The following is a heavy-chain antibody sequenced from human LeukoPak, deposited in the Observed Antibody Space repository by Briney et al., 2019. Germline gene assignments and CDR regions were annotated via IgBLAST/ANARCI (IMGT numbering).Heavy chain of an antibody. CDR3: ARDREFSERSQNWFDP. J-gene: IGHJ5*02. CDR1: GYTFTGYY. V-gene: IGHV1-2*02. CDR2: INANSGGT. D-gene: IGHD3-16*02. Sequence: GASVKVSCKASGYTFTGYYMHWVRQAPGQGLEWMGWINANSGGTNYAQKFQGRVTMTRDTSISTAYMELSRLRSDDTAVYYCARDREFSERSQNWFDPWGQGTLVTVSS.